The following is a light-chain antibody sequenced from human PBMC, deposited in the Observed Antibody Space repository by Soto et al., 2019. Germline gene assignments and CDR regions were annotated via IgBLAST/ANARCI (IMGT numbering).Light chain of an antibody. V-gene: IGKV1-33*01. CDR2: DAS. CDR1: QDINIY. Sequence: DIQMTQKPSSLFASVGDRVTITCQATQDINIYLNWYQQKPGKAPNLLIYDASNLEIGVPSRFSGSGSGTHFTFTISSLQTEDIGTYYCQQYDILPITFGRGTRLEIK. CDR3: QQYDILPIT. J-gene: IGKJ5*01.